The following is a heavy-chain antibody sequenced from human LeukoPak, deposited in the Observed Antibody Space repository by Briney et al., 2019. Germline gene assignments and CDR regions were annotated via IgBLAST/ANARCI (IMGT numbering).Heavy chain of an antibody. CDR3: ARDQSPTYYDFWSGYSASI. V-gene: IGHV4-61*02. Sequence: TSQTLSLTCTVSGGSISSGSYYWSWIRQPAGKGLEWIGRIYTTGSTNHNPSLRSRITISIDTSKNQFSLKLSSVTAADTALYYCARDQSPTYYDFWSGYSASIWGQGTMVTVSS. J-gene: IGHJ3*02. D-gene: IGHD3-3*01. CDR2: IYTTGST. CDR1: GGSISSGSYY.